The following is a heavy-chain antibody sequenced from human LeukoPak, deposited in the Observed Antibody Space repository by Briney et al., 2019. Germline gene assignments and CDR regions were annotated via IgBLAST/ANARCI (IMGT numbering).Heavy chain of an antibody. Sequence: SETLSLTCTVSGGSISSSDYYWSWIRQPPGKGLEWIGYIYYSGSTYYNPSLKSRVTISVDTSKNQFSLKLSSVTAADTAVCYCARVPWRLQYFDYWGQGTLVTVS. CDR2: IYYSGST. CDR3: ARVPWRLQYFDY. D-gene: IGHD4-11*01. J-gene: IGHJ4*02. CDR1: GGSISSSDYY. V-gene: IGHV4-30-4*08.